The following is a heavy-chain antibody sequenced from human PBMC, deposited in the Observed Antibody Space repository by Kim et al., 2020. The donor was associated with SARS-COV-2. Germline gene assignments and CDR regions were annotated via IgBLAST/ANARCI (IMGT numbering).Heavy chain of an antibody. J-gene: IGHJ3*02. V-gene: IGHV3-7*01. D-gene: IGHD3-22*01. Sequence: YYVDSVNGRFTISRDNAKNSLYLQMNSLRAEDTAVYYCARDIYDSSVVDIWGQGTMVTVSS. CDR3: ARDIYDSSVVDI.